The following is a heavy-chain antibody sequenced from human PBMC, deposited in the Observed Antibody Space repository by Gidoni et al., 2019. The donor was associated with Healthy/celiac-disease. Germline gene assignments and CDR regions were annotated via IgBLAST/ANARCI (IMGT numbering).Heavy chain of an antibody. J-gene: IGHJ4*02. CDR3: AHRRWSYYDSSGSFDY. CDR2: IYWNDDK. D-gene: IGHD3-22*01. V-gene: IGHV2-5*01. CDR1: GFSLSTSGVG. Sequence: QITLKESGPTLVKPTQTLTLTCTFSGFSLSTSGVGVGWIRQPPGKALEWLALIYWNDDKRYSPSLKSRLTITKDTSKNQVVLTMTNMDPVDTATYYCAHRRWSYYDSSGSFDYWGQGTLVTVSS.